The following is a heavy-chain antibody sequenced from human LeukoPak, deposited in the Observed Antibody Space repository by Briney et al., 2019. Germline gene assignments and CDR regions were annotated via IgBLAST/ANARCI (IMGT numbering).Heavy chain of an antibody. V-gene: IGHV3-74*01. CDR3: ARAYNSHFDY. CDR1: GFTFSSYW. D-gene: IGHD1-1*01. Sequence: PGGFLRLSCAASGFTFSSYWMHWVRQAPGKGLVCVSRIKSDGSSTSYADSVKGRFTISRDDAKNTLYLQMNSLRAEDTAVYYCARAYNSHFDYWGQGALVTVSS. J-gene: IGHJ4*02. CDR2: IKSDGSST.